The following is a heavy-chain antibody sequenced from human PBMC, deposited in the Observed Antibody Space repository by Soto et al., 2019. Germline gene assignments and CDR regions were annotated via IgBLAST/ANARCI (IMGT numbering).Heavy chain of an antibody. J-gene: IGHJ4*02. D-gene: IGHD2-21*02. CDR1: GYTFIKYY. CDR2: ISPKSGGT. CDR3: ARPPGYISDWHYFDL. V-gene: IGHV1-2*02. Sequence: ASVKVSCKASGYTFIKYYMHWVRQAPGPGFEWMGRISPKSGGTNYAQKFQGRVRMTWDTSLKTAYMELSSLKSDDTAVYYCARPPGYISDWHYFDLWGQGTLVTVSS.